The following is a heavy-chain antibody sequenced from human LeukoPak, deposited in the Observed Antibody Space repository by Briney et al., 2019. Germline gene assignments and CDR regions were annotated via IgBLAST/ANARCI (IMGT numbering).Heavy chain of an antibody. CDR3: AREAAVGATQFDY. V-gene: IGHV3-66*01. J-gene: IGHJ4*02. D-gene: IGHD1-26*01. Sequence: GSLRLSCAASGFXVSSNYMSWVRQAPGKGLEWVSVIYSGGSTHYADSVKGRFTISRDNSKNTLYLQMNSLRAEDTAVYYCAREAAVGATQFDYWGQGTLVTVSS. CDR2: IYSGGST. CDR1: GFXVSSNY.